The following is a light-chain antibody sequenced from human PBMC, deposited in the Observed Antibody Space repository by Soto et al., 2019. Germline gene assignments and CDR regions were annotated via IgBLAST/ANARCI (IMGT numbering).Light chain of an antibody. CDR2: EAS. CDR1: STDFVSYNR. CDR3: NSYVGSNNYV. Sequence: QSALTQPPSVSGSPGQSVTISCTGTSTDFVSYNRVSWYQQPPGTAPKLIIYEASNRPSGVPDRFSGSKSGNTASLTVSGLQADDEADYYCNSYVGSNNYVFGTGTKLTVL. V-gene: IGLV2-18*02. J-gene: IGLJ1*01.